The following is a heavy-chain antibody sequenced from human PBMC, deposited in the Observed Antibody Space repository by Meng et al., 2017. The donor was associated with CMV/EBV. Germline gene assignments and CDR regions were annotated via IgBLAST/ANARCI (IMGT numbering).Heavy chain of an antibody. J-gene: IGHJ5*02. V-gene: IGHV4-4*02. CDR3: AIRISSSWYRGGWFDP. Sequence: SETLSLTCAVSGGSISSSNWWSLVRQPPGKGLEWIGEIYHSGSTNYNPSLKSRVTISVDKSKNQFSLKLSSVTAADTAVYYCAIRISSSWYRGGWFDPWGQGTLVTVSS. CDR1: GGSISSSNW. CDR2: IYHSGST. D-gene: IGHD6-13*01.